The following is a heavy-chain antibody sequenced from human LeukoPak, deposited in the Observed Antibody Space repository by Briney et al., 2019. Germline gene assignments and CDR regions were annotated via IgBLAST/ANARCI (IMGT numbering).Heavy chain of an antibody. J-gene: IGHJ4*02. Sequence: ASVTVSCKASGYTFTGYYMHWVRQAPGQGLEWMGRINPNSGGTNYAQKFQGRVTMTRDTSTSTVYMELSSLRSEDTAVYYCARVEAGIGTVDYWGQGTLVTVSS. CDR2: INPNSGGT. CDR3: ARVEAGIGTVDY. D-gene: IGHD6-13*01. V-gene: IGHV1-2*06. CDR1: GYTFTGYY.